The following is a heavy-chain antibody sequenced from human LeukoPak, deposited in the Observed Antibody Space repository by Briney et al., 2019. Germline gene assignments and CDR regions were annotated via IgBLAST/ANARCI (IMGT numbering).Heavy chain of an antibody. V-gene: IGHV3-74*01. J-gene: IGHJ4*02. Sequence: PGGSLRLSCAASGXTFSSYWMHWIRQAPEKGLVWVSRIHSDGIGTSYADSVRGRFTISRDNATNTVYLQMNSLRAEDTAVYYCARDQGSFDYWGQGTLVTVSS. CDR2: IHSDGIGT. CDR1: GXTFSSYW. CDR3: ARDQGSFDY.